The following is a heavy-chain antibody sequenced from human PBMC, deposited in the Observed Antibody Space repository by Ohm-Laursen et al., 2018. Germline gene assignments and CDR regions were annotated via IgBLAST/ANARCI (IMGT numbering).Heavy chain of an antibody. CDR2: EHYSSKWVY. J-gene: IGHJ6*02. CDR1: RGSGSSDSGG. V-gene: IGHV6-1*01. CDR3: SRGQRNYYAMDV. Sequence: QTPSLPRAISRGSGSSDSGGLNWTRQSPSRGPEWVGREHYSSKWVYDYAVSVKSRITITPDTSKNQFSLQLNSVTPEDSAVYYCSRGQRNYYAMDVWGQGTTVTVSS. D-gene: IGHD1-1*01.